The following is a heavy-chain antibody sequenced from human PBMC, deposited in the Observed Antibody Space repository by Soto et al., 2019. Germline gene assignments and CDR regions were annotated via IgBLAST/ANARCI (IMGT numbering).Heavy chain of an antibody. D-gene: IGHD4-4*01. CDR1: GGSMSSSSYY. CDR2: IYYSGNSGST. J-gene: IGHJ6*02. CDR3: ARTRTVAYYYGMDV. Sequence: GTLSLTCPVSGGSMSSSSYYCGWIRQPPGKGLEWIGNIYYSGNSGSTYYNPSLKSRVTISVDTSKNQFSLKLSSVTAADTALYYCARTRTVAYYYGMDVWGQGTTVTVSS. V-gene: IGHV4-39*01.